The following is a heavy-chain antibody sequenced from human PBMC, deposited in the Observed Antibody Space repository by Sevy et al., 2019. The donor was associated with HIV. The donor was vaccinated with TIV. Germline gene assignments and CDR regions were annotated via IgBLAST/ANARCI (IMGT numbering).Heavy chain of an antibody. Sequence: ASVKVSCKASGGTFSSYAISWVRQAPGQGLEWMGGIIPIFGTANYAQKFQGRVTITADESTSTPYMELSSLRSEDTAVYYCARVRSYSSSSGAFDYWGQGTLVTVSS. V-gene: IGHV1-69*13. CDR1: GGTFSSYA. CDR3: ARVRSYSSSSGAFDY. CDR2: IIPIFGTA. D-gene: IGHD6-6*01. J-gene: IGHJ4*02.